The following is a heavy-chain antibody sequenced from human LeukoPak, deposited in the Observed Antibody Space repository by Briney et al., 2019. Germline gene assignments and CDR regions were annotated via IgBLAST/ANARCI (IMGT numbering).Heavy chain of an antibody. CDR1: GGSFSGYY. J-gene: IGHJ4*02. Sequence: SETLSLTCAVYGGSFSGYYWSWIRQPPGKGLEWIGEINHSGSTNYNPSLKSRVTISVDKSKNQFSLKLSSVTAADTAVYFCARSIAADLDYWAQGTLVTVSS. D-gene: IGHD6-13*01. CDR3: ARSIAADLDY. CDR2: INHSGST. V-gene: IGHV4-34*01.